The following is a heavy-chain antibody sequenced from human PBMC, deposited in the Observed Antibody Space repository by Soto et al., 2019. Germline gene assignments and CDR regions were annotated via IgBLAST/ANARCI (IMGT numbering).Heavy chain of an antibody. CDR3: AKDMAYGGNSGPFDY. CDR2: ISGSGGST. J-gene: IGHJ4*02. V-gene: IGHV3-23*01. Sequence: GGSPRLSRASPGFPFCSSDLSLVPQAPGKGLEWVSAISGSGGSTYYADSVKGRFTISRDNSKNSLYLQMNSLRTEDTALYFCAKDMAYGGNSGPFDYWGQGTLVTVSS. D-gene: IGHD4-17*01. CDR1: GFPFCSSD.